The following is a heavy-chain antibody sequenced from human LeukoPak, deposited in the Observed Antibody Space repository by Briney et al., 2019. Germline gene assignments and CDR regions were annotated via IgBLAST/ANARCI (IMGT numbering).Heavy chain of an antibody. Sequence: SETLSLTCTVSGGSISSYYWSWIRQPAGKGLEWLGRIYTSGSTNYNPSLKSRVTMSVDTSKNQFSLKLSSVTAADTAVYYCARSVEGYCRGGSCYSYSYYMDVWGKGTTVTVSS. J-gene: IGHJ6*03. V-gene: IGHV4-4*07. D-gene: IGHD2-15*01. CDR3: ARSVEGYCRGGSCYSYSYYMDV. CDR2: IYTSGST. CDR1: GGSISSYY.